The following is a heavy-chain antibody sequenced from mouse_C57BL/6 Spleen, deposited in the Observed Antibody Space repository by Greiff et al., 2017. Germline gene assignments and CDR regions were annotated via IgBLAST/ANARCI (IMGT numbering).Heavy chain of an antibody. CDR1: GYTFTSYW. D-gene: IGHD1-1*01. V-gene: IGHV1-50*01. Sequence: QVQLQQPGAELVKPGASVKLSCKASGYTFTSYWMQWVKQRPGQGLEWIGEIDPSDSYTNYNQKFKGKATLTVYTSSSTAYMQLSSLTSEYSAVYYCTRDYGSSYDYGGQGTTLTVSS. CDR2: IDPSDSYT. J-gene: IGHJ2*01. CDR3: TRDYGSSYDY.